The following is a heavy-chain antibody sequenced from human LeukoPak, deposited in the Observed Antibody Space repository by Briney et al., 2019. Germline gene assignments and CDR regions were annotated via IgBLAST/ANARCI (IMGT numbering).Heavy chain of an antibody. J-gene: IGHJ5*02. CDR2: INHSGST. CDR3: AKCEYYYDSSWFDP. CDR1: GGSLSGYY. D-gene: IGHD3-22*01. Sequence: PSETLSLTCAVYGGSLSGYYWSWIRQPPGKGLEWIGEINHSGSTNYNPSLKSRVTISVDTSKNQFSLKLNSVTAADTAVYYCAKCEYYYDSSWFDPWGQGTLVTVSS. V-gene: IGHV4-34*01.